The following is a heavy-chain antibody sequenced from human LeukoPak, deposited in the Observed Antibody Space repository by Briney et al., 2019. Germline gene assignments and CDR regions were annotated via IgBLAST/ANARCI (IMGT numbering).Heavy chain of an antibody. V-gene: IGHV4-34*01. CDR2: IKHSGST. CDR1: GGSFSGHY. CDR3: ATGGSAGLISAFDI. J-gene: IGHJ3*02. Sequence: SETLSLTCAVYGGSFSGHYWSWIRQPPGKGLVSIGEIKHSGSTNYNPSLKSRVTISVDTSKNQFSLKLSSVTAADTAVYYCATGGSAGLISAFDIWGQGTMVTVSS. D-gene: IGHD2-15*01.